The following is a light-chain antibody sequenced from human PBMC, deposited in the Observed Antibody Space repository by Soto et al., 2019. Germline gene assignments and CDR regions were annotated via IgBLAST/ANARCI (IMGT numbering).Light chain of an antibody. Sequence: QSVLTQPPSVSGAPGQRVTISCTGSSSNIGAGYDVHWYQQLPGTAPKLLIYGNSNRPSGVPDRFSGSKSGTSASLAITGLLAEDEADYSCQSYDRSLSGSVVFGGGTKLTVL. V-gene: IGLV1-40*01. CDR3: QSYDRSLSGSVV. CDR1: SSNIGAGYD. J-gene: IGLJ2*01. CDR2: GNS.